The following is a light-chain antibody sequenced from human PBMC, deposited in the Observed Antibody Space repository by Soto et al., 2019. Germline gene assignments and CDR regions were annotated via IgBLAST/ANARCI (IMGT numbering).Light chain of an antibody. CDR3: QQYNFWPTLT. J-gene: IGKJ4*01. CDR2: DAS. V-gene: IGKV3-15*01. CDR1: QSVNSN. Sequence: EIVMTQSPATLSVSPGERATLSCRASQSVNSNLAWYRQKPGQAPRLLISDASTRATGVPARFSGSGSGTEFTLSISSLQSEDSAIYYCQQYNFWPTLTCGGGPKVEIK.